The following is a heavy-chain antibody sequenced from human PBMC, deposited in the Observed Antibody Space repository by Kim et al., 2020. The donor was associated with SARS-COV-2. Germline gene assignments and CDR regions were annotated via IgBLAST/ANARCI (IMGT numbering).Heavy chain of an antibody. CDR1: GGSFSGYY. D-gene: IGHD2-2*01. CDR2: INHSGST. CDR3: ARVKDIGVVPADMAYLRGRLLLAFYP. V-gene: IGHV4-34*01. J-gene: IGHJ5*02. Sequence: SETLSLTCAVYGGSFSGYYWSWIRQPPGKGLEWIGEINHSGSTNYNPSLKSRVTISVDTSKNQFYLKLSSVTAADTAVYYCARVKDIGVVPADMAYLRGRLLLAFYPWGQGTLVTVSS.